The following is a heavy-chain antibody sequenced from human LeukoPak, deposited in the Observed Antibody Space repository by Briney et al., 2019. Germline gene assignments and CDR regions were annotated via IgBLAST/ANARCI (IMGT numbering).Heavy chain of an antibody. Sequence: SETLPLTCAVYGGSFSGYYWSWIRQPPGKGLEWIGEINHSGSTNYNPSLKSRVTISVDTSKNQFSLKLSSVTAADTAVYYCARTQQQLVRYYYYMDVWGKGTTVTVSS. V-gene: IGHV4-34*01. CDR3: ARTQQQLVRYYYYMDV. J-gene: IGHJ6*03. CDR1: GGSFSGYY. D-gene: IGHD6-13*01. CDR2: INHSGST.